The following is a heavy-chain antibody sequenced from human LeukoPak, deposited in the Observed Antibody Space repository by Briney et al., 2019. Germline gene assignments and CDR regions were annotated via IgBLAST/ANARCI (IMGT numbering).Heavy chain of an antibody. V-gene: IGHV1-69*13. CDR3: ARGVTGYNLYYYYYGMDV. J-gene: IGHJ6*02. CDR1: GGTFSSYA. D-gene: IGHD3-9*01. CDR2: IIPIFGTA. Sequence: ASVKVSCKASGGTFSSYAISWVRQAPGQGLEWMGGIIPIFGTANYAQKFQGRVTITADESTSTAYMELSSLRSEDTAVYYCARGVTGYNLYYYYYGMDVWGQGTTATVSS.